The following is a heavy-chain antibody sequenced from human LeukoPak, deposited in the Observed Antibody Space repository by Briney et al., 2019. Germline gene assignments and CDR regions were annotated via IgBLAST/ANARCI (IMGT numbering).Heavy chain of an antibody. CDR1: GVMFSSYR. CDR2: IAGSGYST. J-gene: IGHJ4*02. V-gene: IGHV3-23*01. Sequence: GGSLTLTCAASGVMFSSYRWNWVRQAPGKGLEWVSSIAGSGYSTNYADSVKGRFTISRDYSKSTLYLQMNSLRDDDTAIYYCARGGAYGSGSDLADWGQGILVTVSS. CDR3: ARGGAYGSGSDLAD. D-gene: IGHD3-10*01.